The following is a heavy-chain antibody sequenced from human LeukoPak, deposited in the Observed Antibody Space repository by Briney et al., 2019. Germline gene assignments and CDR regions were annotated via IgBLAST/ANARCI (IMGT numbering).Heavy chain of an antibody. CDR1: GGSISDATYY. CDR3: ARVSAYYDWFDP. D-gene: IGHD3-10*01. Sequence: SETLSLTCTVSGGSISDATYYWGWIRQVPGKGLEWIGSIYFRGNTYSNPSLRSRLSISVDTSENRFSLKLTSVTAADTALYYCARVSAYYDWFDPWGQGTLVIVSS. CDR2: IYFRGNT. J-gene: IGHJ5*02. V-gene: IGHV4-39*02.